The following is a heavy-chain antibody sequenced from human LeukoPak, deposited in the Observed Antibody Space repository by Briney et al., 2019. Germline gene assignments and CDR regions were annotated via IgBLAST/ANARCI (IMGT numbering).Heavy chain of an antibody. D-gene: IGHD3-22*01. CDR3: AREFITTDY. J-gene: IGHJ4*02. CDR2: INHSGST. V-gene: IGHV4-34*01. CDR1: GGSFSGYY. Sequence: SETLSLTCAVYGGSFSGYYWSWIRQPPGKGLEWIGEINHSGSTNYNPSLKSRVTISVDTSKNQFSLKLSSVTAADTAVYYCAREFITTDYWGQGTLVTVSS.